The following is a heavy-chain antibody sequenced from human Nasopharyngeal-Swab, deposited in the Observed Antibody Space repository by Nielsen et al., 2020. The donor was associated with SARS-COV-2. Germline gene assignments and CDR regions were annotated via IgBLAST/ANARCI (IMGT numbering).Heavy chain of an antibody. CDR3: ARGRPYLTIIVVVFTGAGIFFDY. CDR1: GGSFSGYY. J-gene: IGHJ4*02. CDR2: INHSGST. D-gene: IGHD3-22*01. V-gene: IGHV4-34*01. Sequence: SETLSLTCAVYGGSFSGYYWSWIRQPPGKGLEWIGEINHSGSTNYNPSLKSRVTISVDTSKNQFSLKLSSVTAADTAVYYCARGRPYLTIIVVVFTGAGIFFDYWGQGTLVTVSS.